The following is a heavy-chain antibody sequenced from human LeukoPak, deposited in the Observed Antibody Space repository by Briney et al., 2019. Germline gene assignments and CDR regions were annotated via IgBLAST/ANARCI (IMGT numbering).Heavy chain of an antibody. Sequence: PSETLSLTCTVSGGSISSYYWSWIRQPPGKGLEWIGYIHYSGSTNYNPSLKSRVTISVDTSKNPFSLKLSSVTAADTAVYYCARDSNDAFDIWGQGTMVTVSS. V-gene: IGHV4-59*01. CDR2: IHYSGST. CDR1: GGSISSYY. D-gene: IGHD4-11*01. CDR3: ARDSNDAFDI. J-gene: IGHJ3*02.